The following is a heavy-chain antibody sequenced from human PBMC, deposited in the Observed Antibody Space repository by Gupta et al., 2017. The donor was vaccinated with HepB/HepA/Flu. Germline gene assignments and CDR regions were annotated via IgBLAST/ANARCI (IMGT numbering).Heavy chain of an antibody. CDR2: ISWNSGSI. CDR1: GFTFDDYA. CDR3: AKGSGYGSGSYQGADY. Sequence: EVQLVESGGGLVQPGRSLRLSCAASGFTFDDYAMHWCRHAPGKGLECVSGISWNSGSIGYADSVKGRFTISRDNAKNSLYLQMNSLRAEDTALYYCAKGSGYGSGSYQGADYWGQGTLVTGSS. D-gene: IGHD3-10*01. J-gene: IGHJ4*02. V-gene: IGHV3-9*01.